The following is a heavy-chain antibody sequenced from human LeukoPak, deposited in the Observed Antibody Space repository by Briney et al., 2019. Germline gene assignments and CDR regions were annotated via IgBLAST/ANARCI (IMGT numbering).Heavy chain of an antibody. D-gene: IGHD3-22*01. V-gene: IGHV1-69*13. CDR1: GGTFNNYA. J-gene: IGHJ4*02. CDR2: IIPLFGTA. CDR3: ARDLLGSASSYSSGAWDY. Sequence: GASVKVSRKASGGTFNNYAISWVRQAPGQGLEWMGGIIPLFGTADYAQKFQGRVTITADESTSTAYMELSSLRLEDTAVYYCARDLLGSASSYSSGAWDYWGQGTLVTVSS.